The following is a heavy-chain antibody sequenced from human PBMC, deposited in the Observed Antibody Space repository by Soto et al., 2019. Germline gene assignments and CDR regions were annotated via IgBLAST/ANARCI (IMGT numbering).Heavy chain of an antibody. J-gene: IGHJ4*02. V-gene: IGHV3-23*01. CDR3: AKVRKRFLDILTGGAKFDS. D-gene: IGHD3-9*01. CDR1: GFTFNNFA. CDR2: ISSDGDLR. Sequence: EVHLLGSGGDLVKPGGSLRLSCEVSGFTFNNFAMSWVRQSPGKGLEWVSTISSDGDLRHYAESVKGRFTISRDNSKRSLFLQKNSTSGEDTALHCFAKVRKRFLDILTGGAKFDSWGQGTVVTVSS.